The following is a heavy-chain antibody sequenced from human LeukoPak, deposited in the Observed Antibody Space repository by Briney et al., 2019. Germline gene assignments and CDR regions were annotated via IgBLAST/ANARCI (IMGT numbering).Heavy chain of an antibody. CDR2: IYHSGST. CDR3: ARRKYYASGYTLDV. J-gene: IGHJ6*02. D-gene: IGHD3-10*01. CDR1: GGSISSYC. Sequence: PSETLSLTCSVSGGSISSYCWSWIRQPPGEGLEWIGYIYHSGSTNYNPSLKSRVNISVDTSKNQFSLKLSSVTAADPAVYYCARRKYYASGYTLDVWGQGTTVTVSS. V-gene: IGHV4-59*08.